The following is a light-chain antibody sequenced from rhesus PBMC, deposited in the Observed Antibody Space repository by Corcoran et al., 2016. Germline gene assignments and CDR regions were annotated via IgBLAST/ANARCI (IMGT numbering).Light chain of an antibody. CDR1: LSLLFSSNNKNY. CDR2: WAT. J-gene: IGKJ1*01. Sequence: DIVMTQSPDPLAVSLGERVTINCKSSLSLLFSSNNKNYLAWYRQRPGQPPELLIYWATTRKYGVPNLVRGGGSGPDFTLTIRGVPAEDVAVYYCLKYYGTPWTFVQGTTVEIK. CDR3: LKYYGTPWT. V-gene: IGKV4-1*01.